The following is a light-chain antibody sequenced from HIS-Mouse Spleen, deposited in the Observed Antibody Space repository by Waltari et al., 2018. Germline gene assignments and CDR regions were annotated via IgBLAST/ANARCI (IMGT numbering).Light chain of an antibody. CDR3: AAWDDSLSGPV. Sequence: QSVLTQPPSASGTPGQRVTISCSGSSSNIGSNYVYWYQQLPGTAPKLLIYRNNQRPLGVPDRVSGSKSGTSASLAISGLRSEDEADYYCAAWDDSLSGPVFGGGTKLTVL. J-gene: IGLJ3*02. V-gene: IGLV1-47*01. CDR2: RNN. CDR1: SSNIGSNY.